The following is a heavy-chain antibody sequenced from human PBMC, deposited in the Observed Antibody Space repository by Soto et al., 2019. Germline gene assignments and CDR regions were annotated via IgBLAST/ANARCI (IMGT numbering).Heavy chain of an antibody. D-gene: IGHD3-3*01. CDR2: INPSVGTT. Sequence: QVLLVQSGAEVKRPGTSVKVSCRASGYTFTRHWVHWVRQAPGQGLEWMAVINPSVGTTVYAQKFQGRLALTRDTSTRTLYMELRSLRSDDSAVYYCARDESAYDKCWWFHPWGQGTPVTVSS. V-gene: IGHV1-46*01. CDR1: GYTFTRHW. J-gene: IGHJ5*02. CDR3: ARDESAYDKCWWFHP.